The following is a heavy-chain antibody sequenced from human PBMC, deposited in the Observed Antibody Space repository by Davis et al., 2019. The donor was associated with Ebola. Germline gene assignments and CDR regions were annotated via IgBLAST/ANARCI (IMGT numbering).Heavy chain of an antibody. CDR3: AKEDWWRFDP. J-gene: IGHJ5*02. CDR1: GFSFSSHW. V-gene: IGHV3-7*03. Sequence: GESLKISCAASGFSFSSHWMTWVRQAPGKGLESGAKINKDGSQKYYVDSVKGRFTISRDNAQNSLYLEMNSLRAEDTAMYYCAKEDWWRFDPWGQGIQVTVSS. D-gene: IGHD2-8*02. CDR2: INKDGSQK.